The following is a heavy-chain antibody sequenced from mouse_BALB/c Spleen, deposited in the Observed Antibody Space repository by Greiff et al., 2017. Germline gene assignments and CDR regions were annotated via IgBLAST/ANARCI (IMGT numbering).Heavy chain of an antibody. Sequence: EVQLQESGGGLVQPGGSLRLSCATSGFTFTDYYMSWVRQHPGKALDWLGFIRNKANGYTTEYSASVKGRFTISRDNSKSILYLQMNTLRAEDSATCYCARDDYAMDYWGQGTSVTVSS. CDR3: ARDDYAMDY. CDR2: IRNKANGYTT. V-gene: IGHV7-3*02. CDR1: GFTFTDYY. J-gene: IGHJ4*01.